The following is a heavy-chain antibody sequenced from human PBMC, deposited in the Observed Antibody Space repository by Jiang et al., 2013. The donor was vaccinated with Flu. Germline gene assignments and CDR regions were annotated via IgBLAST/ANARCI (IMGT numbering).Heavy chain of an antibody. CDR1: GFTFSSYG. J-gene: IGHJ2*01. Sequence: GEGAVQPGRSLRLSCAASGFTFSSYGMHWVRQAPGKGLEWVAIIWFDGSNKYYGDSVKGRFTISRDNSKNTLYLQMNSLRAEDTAIYYCARDNADDWYYDLWGRGTLVTVSS. V-gene: IGHV3-33*01. CDR2: IWFDGSNK. CDR3: ARDNADDWYYDL.